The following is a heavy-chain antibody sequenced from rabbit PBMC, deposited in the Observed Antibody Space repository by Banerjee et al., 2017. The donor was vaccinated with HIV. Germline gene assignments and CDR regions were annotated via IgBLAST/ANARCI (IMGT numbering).Heavy chain of an antibody. J-gene: IGHJ4*01. Sequence: QEQLVESGGGLVQPGGSLKLSCKASGFDLSSYYYMCWVRQAPGKGLELIACIYTNGGSTWYASGVNGRFTISRSTSLNTVDLKMTSLTAADTATYFCARDLAGVIGWNGNLWGPGTLV. V-gene: IGHV1S43*01. CDR3: ARDLAGVIGWNGNL. CDR1: GFDLSSYYY. CDR2: IYTNGGST. D-gene: IGHD4-1*01.